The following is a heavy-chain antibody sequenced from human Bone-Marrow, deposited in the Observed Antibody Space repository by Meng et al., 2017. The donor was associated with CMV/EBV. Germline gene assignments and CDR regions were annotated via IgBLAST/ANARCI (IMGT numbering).Heavy chain of an antibody. Sequence: GESLKISCAASGFTFSSYWMHWVRQAPGKGLVWAANIKQDGSEKYYVDSVKGRFTISRDNAKNSLYLQMNSLRAEDTAVYYCARKRITIFGVVRGFDYWGQGTLVTVSS. J-gene: IGHJ4*02. CDR2: IKQDGSEK. CDR3: ARKRITIFGVVRGFDY. V-gene: IGHV3-7*01. CDR1: GFTFSSYW. D-gene: IGHD3-3*01.